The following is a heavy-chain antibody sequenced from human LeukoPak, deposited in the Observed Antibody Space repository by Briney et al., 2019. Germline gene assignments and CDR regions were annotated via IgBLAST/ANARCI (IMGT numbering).Heavy chain of an antibody. CDR1: GFTFSSYG. J-gene: IGHJ4*02. D-gene: IGHD3-9*01. CDR2: IRYDGSNK. V-gene: IGHV3-30*02. Sequence: GGSLRLSCAASGFTFSSYGMHWVRQAPGKGLEWVAFIRYDGSNKYYADSVKGRFTISRDNSKNTLYLQMNSLRAEDTAVYYCAKDFPPYDILTGPDYWGQGTLVTVSS. CDR3: AKDFPPYDILTGPDY.